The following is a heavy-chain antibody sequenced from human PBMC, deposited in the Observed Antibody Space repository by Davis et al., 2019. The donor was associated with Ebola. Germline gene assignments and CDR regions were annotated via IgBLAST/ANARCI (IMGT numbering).Heavy chain of an antibody. CDR1: GITFSSNW. CDR2: IKEDGSQR. V-gene: IGHV3-7*03. D-gene: IGHD5-12*01. CDR3: AKRVSEGSGRYYYYMDV. J-gene: IGHJ6*03. Sequence: GSLRLSCAASGITFSSNWMSWIRQAPGKGLEWVSNIKEDGSQRYYIGSVKGRFTISRDNAKNSLYLQMNSLRAEDTAVYYCAKRVSEGSGRYYYYMDVWGKGTTVTVSS.